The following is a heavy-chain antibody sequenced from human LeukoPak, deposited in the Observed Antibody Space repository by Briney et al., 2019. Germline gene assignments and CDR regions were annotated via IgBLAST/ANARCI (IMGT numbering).Heavy chain of an antibody. Sequence: GGSLRLSCEVSGFTFSSYGMHWVRQAPGKGREGGAIIWYEGSKAEYADSVKGGFTISRDDSKNTLHLQINSLRVEDTAVYYSAREASGHYCDLWGQGTLVTVSS. CDR2: IWYEGSKA. CDR3: AREASGHYCDL. D-gene: IGHD3-3*01. V-gene: IGHV3-33*01. CDR1: GFTFSSYG. J-gene: IGHJ5*02.